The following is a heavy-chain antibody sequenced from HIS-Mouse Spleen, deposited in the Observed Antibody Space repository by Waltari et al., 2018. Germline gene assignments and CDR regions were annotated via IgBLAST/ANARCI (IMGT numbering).Heavy chain of an antibody. CDR2: MYYCGRT. V-gene: IGHV4-39*07. J-gene: IGHJ2*01. Sequence: QLQLQESGPGLVKPSETLSLTCTVSVGSISSSSYYWGWIRQPPGKGLEWIGSMYYCGRTYCNPSLKSRVTISVDTSKNQCSLKLSSVTAADTAVYYCAREIPYSSSWYDWYFDLWGRGTLVTVSS. CDR3: AREIPYSSSWYDWYFDL. D-gene: IGHD6-13*01. CDR1: VGSISSSSYY.